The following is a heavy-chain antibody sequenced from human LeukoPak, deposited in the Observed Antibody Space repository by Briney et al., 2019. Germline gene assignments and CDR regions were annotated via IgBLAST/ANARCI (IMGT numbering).Heavy chain of an antibody. D-gene: IGHD1-1*01. Sequence: GASVKVSCKASGYTFTSYDINWVRQAPGQGLEWMGWISAYNGNTNYAQKLQGRVTMTTDTSTSTAYMELRSLRSDDTAVYYCARERGTTAGYYYGMDVWGQGTTVTVSS. V-gene: IGHV1-18*01. CDR1: GYTFTSYD. CDR3: ARERGTTAGYYYGMDV. CDR2: ISAYNGNT. J-gene: IGHJ6*02.